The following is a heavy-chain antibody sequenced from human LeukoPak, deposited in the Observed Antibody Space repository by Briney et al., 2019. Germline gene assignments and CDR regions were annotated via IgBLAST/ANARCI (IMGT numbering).Heavy chain of an antibody. V-gene: IGHV1-2*02. J-gene: IGHJ6*03. CDR1: GYTFTGYY. Sequence: ASVKVSCKASGYTFTGYYMHWVRQAPGQGLEWMGWINPNSGGTNYAQKFQGRVTMTRDTSISTAYMELSRLGSDDTAVYYCARAQGDPRPDYYMDVWGKGTTVTVSS. CDR2: INPNSGGT. D-gene: IGHD3-16*01. CDR3: ARAQGDPRPDYYMDV.